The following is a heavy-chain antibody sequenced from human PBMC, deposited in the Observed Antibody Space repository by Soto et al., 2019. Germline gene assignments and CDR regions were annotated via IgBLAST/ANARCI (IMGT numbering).Heavy chain of an antibody. CDR1: GGSFSIYY. D-gene: IGHD2-15*01. Sequence: SETLSLTCAVSGGSFSIYYWSWIRQPPAKGLEWIGYIYYSGSTNYNPSLKSRVTISVDSSKNQFSLRLSSVTAADTAVYYCARHRPYSSPFYFDSWGQG. CDR3: ARHRPYSSPFYFDS. J-gene: IGHJ4*02. V-gene: IGHV4-59*08. CDR2: IYYSGST.